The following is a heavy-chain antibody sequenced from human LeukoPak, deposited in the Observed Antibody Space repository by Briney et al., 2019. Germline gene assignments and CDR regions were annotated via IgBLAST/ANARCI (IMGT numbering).Heavy chain of an antibody. Sequence: PGGSLRLSCAASGFTFSDYYMSWIRQAPGKGLEWVAYISDGGLTIYYTDSVKGRFTISRDNAKNSLYLQMNSLRAQDTAVYYRASSNGRLDYWGQGTLVTVSS. CDR2: ISDGGLTI. D-gene: IGHD4-11*01. CDR1: GFTFSDYY. J-gene: IGHJ4*02. V-gene: IGHV3-11*04. CDR3: ASSNGRLDY.